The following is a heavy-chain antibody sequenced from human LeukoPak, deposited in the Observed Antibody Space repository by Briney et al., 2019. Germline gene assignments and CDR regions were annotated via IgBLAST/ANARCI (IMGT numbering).Heavy chain of an antibody. CDR3: ARDGTVNWFDP. Sequence: TASQTLSLTCTVSGGSISSGSYYWSWIRQPAGKGLEWIERIYTSGSTNYNPSLKSRVTISVDTSKNQFSLKLSSVTAADTAVYYCARDGTVNWFDPWGQGTLVTVSS. CDR2: IYTSGST. V-gene: IGHV4-61*02. J-gene: IGHJ5*02. CDR1: GGSISSGSYY. D-gene: IGHD4-17*01.